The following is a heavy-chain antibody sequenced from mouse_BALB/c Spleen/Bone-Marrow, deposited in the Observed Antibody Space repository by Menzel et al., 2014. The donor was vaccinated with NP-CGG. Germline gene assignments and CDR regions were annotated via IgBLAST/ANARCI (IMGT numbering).Heavy chain of an antibody. Sequence: QVQLQQSGAELARPGASVKMSCKASGYTFTSYTVHWVKQRPGQGLEWIGYINPSSGYTNYNQKFKDKATLTADKSSSTAYMQLSSLTSEYSAVYYCARSGXXXRDPYFDYWGQGTTLTVSS. CDR2: INPSSGYT. CDR3: ARSGXXXRDPYFDY. CDR1: GYTFTSYT. V-gene: IGHV1-4*01. D-gene: IGHD3-1*01. J-gene: IGHJ2*01.